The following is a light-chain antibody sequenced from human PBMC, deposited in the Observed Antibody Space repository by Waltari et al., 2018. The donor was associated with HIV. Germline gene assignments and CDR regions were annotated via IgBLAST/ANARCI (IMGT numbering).Light chain of an antibody. V-gene: IGLV2-23*01. CDR1: ASNLGTYKL. CDR3: CSYAGSPDWI. J-gene: IGLJ2*01. CDR2: EGT. Sequence: QSTLTQPASVSGSPGQSITISCTGTASNLGTYKLLSWFQPLPDKAPKLIIYEGTKRPSGISSRFSASKFDNTASLTISGLQVGDEATYFCCSYAGSPDWIFGGGTKVTVL.